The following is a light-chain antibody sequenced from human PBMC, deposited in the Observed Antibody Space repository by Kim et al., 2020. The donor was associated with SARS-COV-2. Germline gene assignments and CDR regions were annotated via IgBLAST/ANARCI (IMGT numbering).Light chain of an antibody. Sequence: SSDKHPCTRIGGHTCYIIAWHPQQPAKAPRYLMKLEGSGSYGMGSGVPARFSGSSSGADLYLTISNLQSEDEAVYYCETWDRNTRVFGGWAQLTVL. CDR3: ETWDRNTRV. V-gene: IGLV4-60*03. J-gene: IGLJ3*02. CDR1: GGHTCYI. CDR2: LEGSGSY.